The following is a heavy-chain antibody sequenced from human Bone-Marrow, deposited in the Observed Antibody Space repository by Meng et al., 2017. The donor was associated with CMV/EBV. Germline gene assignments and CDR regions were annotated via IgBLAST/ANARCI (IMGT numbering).Heavy chain of an antibody. Sequence: SETLSLTFTVSGYSTSSDYYWGWIRQPPGKGLEWITSMYHTGNTYYNPSLRSRVSISVDTSKNQFSLRLSSVTAADTAVYYCARESVGVPAAYDYWGRGTLVTVSS. V-gene: IGHV4-38-2*02. CDR2: MYHTGNT. CDR3: ARESVGVPAAYDY. D-gene: IGHD2-2*01. J-gene: IGHJ4*02. CDR1: GYSTSSDYY.